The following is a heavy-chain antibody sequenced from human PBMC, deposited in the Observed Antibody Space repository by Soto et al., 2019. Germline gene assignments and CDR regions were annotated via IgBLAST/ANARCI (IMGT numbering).Heavy chain of an antibody. CDR1: GYTFTSYG. J-gene: IGHJ4*02. V-gene: IGHV1-18*01. Sequence: GASVKVSCKASGYTFTSYGISWVRQAPGQGLEWMGWISAYNGNTNYAQKLQGRVTMTTDTSTSTAYMGLRSLRSDDTAVYYCANYPTTVTSDYWGQGTLVTVSS. CDR3: ANYPTTVTSDY. D-gene: IGHD4-17*01. CDR2: ISAYNGNT.